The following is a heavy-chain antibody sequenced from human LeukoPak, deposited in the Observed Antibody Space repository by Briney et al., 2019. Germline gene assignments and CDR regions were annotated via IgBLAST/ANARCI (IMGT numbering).Heavy chain of an antibody. CDR3: AKEVDTAMAHYYYYGMDV. CDR1: GFTFSSYG. V-gene: IGHV3-30*18. Sequence: GRSLRLSCAASGFTFSSYGMHWVRQAPGKGLEWVAVISYDGSNKYYADSVKGRFTIYRDNSKNTLYLQMNSLRAEDTAVYYCAKEVDTAMAHYYYYGMDVWGQGTTVTVSS. CDR2: ISYDGSNK. D-gene: IGHD5-18*01. J-gene: IGHJ6*02.